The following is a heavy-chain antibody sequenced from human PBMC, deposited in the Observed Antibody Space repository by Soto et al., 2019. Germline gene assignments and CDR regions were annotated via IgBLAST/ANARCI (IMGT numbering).Heavy chain of an antibody. Sequence: QVQLVESGGGVVQPGRSLRLSCAASGFTFSSYAMHWVRQAPGKGLEWVAVISYDGSNKYYADSVKGQFTISRDNSKNTLYLQMNSLRAEDTAVYYCARDRLRMGWRRYSYGYGDYWGQGTLVTVSS. V-gene: IGHV3-30-3*01. D-gene: IGHD5-18*01. CDR1: GFTFSSYA. CDR3: ARDRLRMGWRRYSYGYGDY. J-gene: IGHJ4*02. CDR2: ISYDGSNK.